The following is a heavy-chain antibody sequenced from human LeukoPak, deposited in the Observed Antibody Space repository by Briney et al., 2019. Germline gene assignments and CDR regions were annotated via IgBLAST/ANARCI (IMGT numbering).Heavy chain of an antibody. CDR1: GFTFSSYA. D-gene: IGHD3-22*01. Sequence: GGSLRLSCAASGFTFSSYAMSWVRQAPGKGLEWVSAISGSGGSTYYADSVKGRFTISRDNSKNTLYLQMNSLRAEDTAVYYCAKGATMIVVVTMYYFDYWGQGTLVTVFS. CDR2: ISGSGGST. V-gene: IGHV3-23*01. J-gene: IGHJ4*02. CDR3: AKGATMIVVVTMYYFDY.